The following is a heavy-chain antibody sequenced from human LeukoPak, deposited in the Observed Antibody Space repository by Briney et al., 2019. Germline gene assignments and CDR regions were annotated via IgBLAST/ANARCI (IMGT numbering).Heavy chain of an antibody. J-gene: IGHJ4*02. V-gene: IGHV4-38-2*02. CDR3: ARVFRCTCHADY. Sequence: SETLSLTCIVSGYSITSGYYWGWIRQPPGMGLEWIGSIYLSGSTRINPSLKSRVTISVDTSKNQFSLKLSSVTAADTAVYYCARVFRCTCHADYWRQETVLAVSS. CDR2: IYLSGST. CDR1: GYSITSGYY. D-gene: IGHD2-15*01.